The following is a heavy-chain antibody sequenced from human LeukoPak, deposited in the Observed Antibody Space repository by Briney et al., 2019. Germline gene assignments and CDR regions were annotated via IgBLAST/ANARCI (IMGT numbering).Heavy chain of an antibody. CDR2: IKQDGSEK. CDR1: GFTFSSYW. D-gene: IGHD3-10*01. CDR3: AKDVKMFRGPMIMRHLDY. J-gene: IGHJ4*02. Sequence: GGSLRLSCAASGFTFSSYWMSWVRQAPGKGLEWVANIKQDGSEKYYVDSVKGRFTISRDNSKNTLYLQMNSVRVEDTAVYFCAKDVKMFRGPMIMRHLDYWGQGTLVTVSS. V-gene: IGHV3-7*01.